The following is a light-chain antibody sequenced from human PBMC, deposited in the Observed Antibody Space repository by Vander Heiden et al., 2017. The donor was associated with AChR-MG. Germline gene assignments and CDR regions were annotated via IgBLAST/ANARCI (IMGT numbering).Light chain of an antibody. V-gene: IGLV3-21*02. CDR3: QVWDTTSGHHV. CDR2: DDS. CDR1: NIENKN. J-gene: IGLJ1*01. Sequence: SYVLTQPPPVSVAPGQKARLTCGGNNIENKNVHWYQQKPGQAPVLVVFDDSDRPSGIPERFSGSNSGNTASLTISRVEAGDEADYYCQVWDTTSGHHVFGTGTKVTVL.